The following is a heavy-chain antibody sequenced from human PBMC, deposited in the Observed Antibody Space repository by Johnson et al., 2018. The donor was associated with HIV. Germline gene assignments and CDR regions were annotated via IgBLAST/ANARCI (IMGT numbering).Heavy chain of an antibody. V-gene: IGHV3-15*01. J-gene: IGHJ3*02. D-gene: IGHD7-27*01. CDR2: IKSKTEGGTT. CDR1: GFTFSSYA. CDR3: TTPRPNWGWNAFDI. Sequence: VQLVESGGGVVQPGRSLRLSCAASGFTFSSYAMSWVRQAPGKGLEWVGRIKSKTEGGTTDYAAPVTGRFTISRDDSKNTLYQQMNSLKTEDTAVYYCTTPRPNWGWNAFDIWGQGTMVTVSS.